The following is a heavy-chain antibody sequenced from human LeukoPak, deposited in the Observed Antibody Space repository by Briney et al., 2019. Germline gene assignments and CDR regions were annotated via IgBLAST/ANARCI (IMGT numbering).Heavy chain of an antibody. CDR1: GGSFSGYY. CDR3: ARVRITMVRGLSGHYYYYMDV. Sequence: SETLSLTCAVYGGSFSGYYWSWIRQPQGKGLEWIGEINHSGSTNYNPSLKSRVTISVDTSKNQFSLKLSSVTAADTAVYYCARVRITMVRGLSGHYYYYMDVWGKGTTVTVSS. CDR2: INHSGST. V-gene: IGHV4-34*01. D-gene: IGHD3-10*01. J-gene: IGHJ6*03.